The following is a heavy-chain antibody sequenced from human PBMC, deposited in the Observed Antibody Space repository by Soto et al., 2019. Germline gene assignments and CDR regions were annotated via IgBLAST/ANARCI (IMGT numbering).Heavy chain of an antibody. V-gene: IGHV1-18*01. J-gene: IGHJ4*02. CDR1: GYTFTSYG. CDR2: ISAYNDNT. Sequence: QGQLVQSGAEVKKPGASVKVSCKASGYTFTSYGIRWVRQAPGPRLEWMGWISAYNDNTNYAQKIQGRVTMTTDTAKSTVYMYLRGLRSGDTSVYYCAGLGEQLKHAYLGQGSLVTVSS. CDR3: AGLGEQLKHAY. D-gene: IGHD6-13*01.